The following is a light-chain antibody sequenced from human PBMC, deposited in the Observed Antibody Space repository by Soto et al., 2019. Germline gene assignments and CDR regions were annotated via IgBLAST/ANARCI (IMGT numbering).Light chain of an antibody. CDR3: HQYGSSST. CDR1: QSVSSDY. V-gene: IGKV3-20*01. Sequence: EIVLTQSPGTLSLSPGERATLSCRASQSVSSDYLAWYHQKPGQPPRLLIYGASSRATGIPDRFSGSGSGTDFTLTISRLEPEDFAVYYCHQYGSSSTFGQGTRLEIK. CDR2: GAS. J-gene: IGKJ5*01.